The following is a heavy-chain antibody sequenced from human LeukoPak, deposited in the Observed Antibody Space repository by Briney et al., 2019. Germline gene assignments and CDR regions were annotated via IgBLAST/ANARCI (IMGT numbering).Heavy chain of an antibody. D-gene: IGHD6-19*01. CDR1: GFTFSSYG. J-gene: IGHJ4*02. V-gene: IGHV3-23*01. CDR2: ISGSGGST. Sequence: PGRSLRLSCAASGFTFSSYGMHWVRQAPGKGLEWVSVISGSGGSTYYADSVKGRFTISRDNSKNTLYLQMNSLRAEDTAVYYCAKFAGPIAVAGTPDYWGQGTLVTVSS. CDR3: AKFAGPIAVAGTPDY.